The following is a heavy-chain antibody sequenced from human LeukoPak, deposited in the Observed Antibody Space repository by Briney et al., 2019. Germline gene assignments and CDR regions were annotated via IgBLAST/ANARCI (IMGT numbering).Heavy chain of an antibody. CDR2: IIPIFGTA. Sequence: SVKVSCKASGGTFSSYAISWVRQAPGQGLEWMGGIIPIFGTANYAQKFQGRVTITADESTGTAYMELRSLRSDDTAVYYCARLLVGATSFDYWGQGTLVTVSS. V-gene: IGHV1-69*13. CDR1: GGTFSSYA. D-gene: IGHD1-26*01. CDR3: ARLLVGATSFDY. J-gene: IGHJ4*02.